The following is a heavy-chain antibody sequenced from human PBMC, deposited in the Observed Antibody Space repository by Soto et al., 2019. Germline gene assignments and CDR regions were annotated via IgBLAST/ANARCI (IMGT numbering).Heavy chain of an antibody. J-gene: IGHJ6*02. CDR3: AKVMDYNDSSGHMDV. D-gene: IGHD3-22*01. Sequence: GGSLRLSCAASGFTFSSYAMSWVRQAPGKGLEWVSAISGSGGSTYYADSVKGRFTISRDNSKNTLYLQMNSLRAEDTAVYYCAKVMDYNDSSGHMDVWGQGTTVTVSS. CDR1: GFTFSSYA. CDR2: ISGSGGST. V-gene: IGHV3-23*01.